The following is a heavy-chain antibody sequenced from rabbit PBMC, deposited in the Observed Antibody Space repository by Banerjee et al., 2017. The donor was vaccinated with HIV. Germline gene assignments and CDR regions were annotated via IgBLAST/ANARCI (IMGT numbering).Heavy chain of an antibody. V-gene: IGHV1S40*01. CDR2: IRGGDGGGGP. Sequence: QSLEESGGDLVKPGASLTLTCTASGIDFSSSGYMCWVRQAPGKGLDYIACIRGGDGGGGPWYAKWAKGRFTISSPSSTTVTLQMTSLTGADTATYFCARDPNDDYGDFGLWGQGTLVTVS. J-gene: IGHJ4*01. CDR1: GIDFSSSGY. CDR3: ARDPNDDYGDFGL. D-gene: IGHD2-1*01.